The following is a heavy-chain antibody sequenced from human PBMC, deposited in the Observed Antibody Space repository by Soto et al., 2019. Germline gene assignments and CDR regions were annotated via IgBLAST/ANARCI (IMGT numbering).Heavy chain of an antibody. V-gene: IGHV1-18*01. D-gene: IGHD1-26*01. CDR3: ARSDSGIYRD. CDR2: ISTYKKDT. CDR1: GYTFTNYG. Sequence: QVQLVQSGAEVKKPGASVKVSCKASGYTFTNYGITWVRQAPGQGLEWMGWISTYKKDTDYAQKLQGRVTITTDTPKTTAYMELRSLGSDYTAVYYVARSDSGIYRDWGQRTLVIVSS. J-gene: IGHJ4*02.